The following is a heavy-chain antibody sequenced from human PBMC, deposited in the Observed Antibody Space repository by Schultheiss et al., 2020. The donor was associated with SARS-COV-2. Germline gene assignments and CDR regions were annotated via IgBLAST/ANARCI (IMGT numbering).Heavy chain of an antibody. CDR3: ARGLWAAAGGFDY. D-gene: IGHD6-13*01. CDR1: GGSFSGYY. V-gene: IGHV4-34*01. J-gene: IGHJ4*02. Sequence: GSLRLSCAVYGGSFSGYYWSWIRQPPGKGLEWIGSIYYSGSTYYNPSLKSRVTISVDTSKNQFSLKLSSVTAADTAVYYCARGLWAAAGGFDYWGQGTLVTVSS. CDR2: IYYSGST.